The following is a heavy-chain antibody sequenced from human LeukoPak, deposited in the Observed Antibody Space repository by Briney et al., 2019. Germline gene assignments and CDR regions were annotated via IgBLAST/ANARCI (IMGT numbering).Heavy chain of an antibody. Sequence: SETLSLTCTVSGGSISSSSYYWGWIRQPPGKGLEWIGSIYYSGSTYYNPSLKSRVTISVDTSKNQFSLKLSSVTAADTAVYYCATLTQVAFDYWGQGTLVTVSS. J-gene: IGHJ4*02. D-gene: IGHD4-23*01. CDR2: IYYSGST. V-gene: IGHV4-39*01. CDR3: ATLTQVAFDY. CDR1: GGSISSSSYY.